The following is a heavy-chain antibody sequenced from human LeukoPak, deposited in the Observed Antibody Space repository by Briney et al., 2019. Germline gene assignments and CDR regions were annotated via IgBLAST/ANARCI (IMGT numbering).Heavy chain of an antibody. D-gene: IGHD5-18*01. CDR2: INHSGST. V-gene: IGHV4-34*01. J-gene: IGHJ4*02. CDR3: ARGSYSYGYQTYYFDY. Sequence: PSETLSLTCAVYGGSFSGYYWSWIRQPPGEGLEWIGEINHSGSTNYNPSLKSRVTISVDTSKNQFSLKLSSVTAADTAVYYCARGSYSYGYQTYYFDYWGQGTLVTVSS. CDR1: GGSFSGYY.